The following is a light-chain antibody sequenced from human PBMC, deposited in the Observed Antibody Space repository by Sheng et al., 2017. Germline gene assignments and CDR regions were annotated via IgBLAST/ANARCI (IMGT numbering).Light chain of an antibody. Sequence: EIVMTQSPDTLSVSPGERATLSCRASQSVSTKIGWYQHKPGQAPRLLIYDASTRATDIPARFSGSGSGTEFTLTISSLQSEDSAVYYCNQYNTWSSLTFGGGPKVEI. CDR3: NQYNTWSSLT. CDR2: DAS. CDR1: QSVSTK. V-gene: IGKV3-15*01. J-gene: IGKJ4*01.